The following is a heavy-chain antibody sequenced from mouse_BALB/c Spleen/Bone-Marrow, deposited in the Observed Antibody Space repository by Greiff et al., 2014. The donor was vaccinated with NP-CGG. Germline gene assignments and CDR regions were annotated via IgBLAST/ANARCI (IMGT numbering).Heavy chain of an antibody. CDR1: GFTFSSYG. Sequence: VQLKQSGGGLVRPGGSLKLSCAASGFTFSSYGMSWVRRTPEKRLEWVATISGDGSYTYYPDSVKGRFTISRDNAKNNLYLQMSSLRSEDTALYYCARQYGSSYFDYWGQGTTLTVSS. CDR3: ARQYGSSYFDY. V-gene: IGHV5-9-2*01. D-gene: IGHD1-1*01. J-gene: IGHJ2*01. CDR2: ISGDGSYT.